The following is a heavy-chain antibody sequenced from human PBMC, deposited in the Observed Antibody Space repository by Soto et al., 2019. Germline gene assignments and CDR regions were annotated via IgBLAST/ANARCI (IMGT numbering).Heavy chain of an antibody. CDR3: ATDIWGSYRLHYYYYMDV. D-gene: IGHD3-16*02. J-gene: IGHJ6*03. Sequence: SETLSLTCTVSGGSISSSSYYWGWIRQPPGKGLEWIGSIYYSGSTYYNPSLKSRVTISVDTSKNQFSLKLSSVTAADTAVYYCATDIWGSYRLHYYYYMDVWGKGTTVTVSS. CDR2: IYYSGST. CDR1: GGSISSSSYY. V-gene: IGHV4-39*01.